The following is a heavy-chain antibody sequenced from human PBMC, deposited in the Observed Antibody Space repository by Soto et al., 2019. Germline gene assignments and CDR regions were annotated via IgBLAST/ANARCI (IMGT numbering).Heavy chain of an antibody. V-gene: IGHV1-8*01. CDR1: GYTFTSYD. CDR2: MNPNSGNT. J-gene: IGHJ3*02. D-gene: IGHD6-6*01. CDR3: ATHRIAARPAPFDI. Sequence: ASVKVSCKASGYTFTSYDINWVRQATGQGLEWMGWMNPNSGNTGYAQKFQGRVTMTRNTSISTAYMELSSLRSEDTAVYYCATHRIAARPAPFDIWGQGTMVTVSS.